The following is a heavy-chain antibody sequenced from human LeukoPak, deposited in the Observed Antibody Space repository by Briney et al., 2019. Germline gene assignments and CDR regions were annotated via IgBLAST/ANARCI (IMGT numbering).Heavy chain of an antibody. J-gene: IGHJ4*02. CDR1: GGSFSGYY. V-gene: IGHV4-34*01. Sequence: PETLSLTCAVYGGSFSGYYWSWIRQPPGKGLEWIGEINHSGSTNYNPSLKSRVTISVDTSKNQFSLKLSSVTAADTAVYYCARRVGPFDYWGQGTLVTVSS. D-gene: IGHD1-26*01. CDR2: INHSGST. CDR3: ARRVGPFDY.